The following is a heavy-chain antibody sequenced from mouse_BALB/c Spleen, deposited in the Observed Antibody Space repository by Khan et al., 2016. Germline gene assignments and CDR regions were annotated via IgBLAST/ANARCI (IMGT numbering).Heavy chain of an antibody. CDR3: ARHYDYGGEFAY. V-gene: IGHV4-1*02. D-gene: IGHD2-4*01. CDR1: GFDFSRYW. Sequence: EVKLLESGGGLVQPGGSLKLSCAASGFDFSRYWMSWVRQAPGKGLEWIGEINPDSSTTNYTPSLKDKFIISRDTAKNTPYLQMSKVRSEDTALYYCARHYDYGGEFAYWGRGTLVTVSA. J-gene: IGHJ3*01. CDR2: INPDSSTT.